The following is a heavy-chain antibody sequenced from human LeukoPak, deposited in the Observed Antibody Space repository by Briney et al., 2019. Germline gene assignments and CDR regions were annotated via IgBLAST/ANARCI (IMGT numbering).Heavy chain of an antibody. J-gene: IGHJ6*02. Sequence: GGSLRLSCAASGFTFSSYAMHWVRQAPGKGLEWVAVISYEGSNKYNADSVKGRFTISRDNSKNTLYLQMNSLRAEDTAVYYCARDRLDGMDVWGQGTTVTVSS. D-gene: IGHD3-16*01. V-gene: IGHV3-30-3*01. CDR1: GFTFSSYA. CDR3: ARDRLDGMDV. CDR2: ISYEGSNK.